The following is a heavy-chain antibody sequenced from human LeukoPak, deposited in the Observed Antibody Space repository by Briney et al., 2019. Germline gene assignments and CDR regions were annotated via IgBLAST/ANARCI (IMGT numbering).Heavy chain of an antibody. J-gene: IGHJ6*03. V-gene: IGHV4-39*07. Sequence: SETLSLTCTVSGGSISSSSYYWGWIRQPPGKGLEWIGSIYYSGSTYYNPSLKSRVTISVDTSKNQFSLKLSSVTAADTAVYYCARVRYCSGGSCYVNYYYYMDVWGKGTTVTVSS. CDR3: ARVRYCSGGSCYVNYYYYMDV. CDR1: GGSISSSSYY. CDR2: IYYSGST. D-gene: IGHD2-15*01.